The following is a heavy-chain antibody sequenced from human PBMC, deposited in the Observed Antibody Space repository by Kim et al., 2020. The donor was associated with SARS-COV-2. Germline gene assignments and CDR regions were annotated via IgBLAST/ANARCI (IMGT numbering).Heavy chain of an antibody. J-gene: IGHJ4*02. D-gene: IGHD2-21*01. CDR1: GFTFNSYA. CDR2: ITGSGGRT. Sequence: GGSLRLSCAASGFTFNSYAMSWVRQAPAKGLEWVSTITGSGGRTDYADSMEGRFTISRDNFRNTLYLQMNNLRADDTAVYYCAKTGPFYGGESDYFASWGQETLLTV. CDR3: AKTGPFYGGESDYFAS. V-gene: IGHV3-23*01.